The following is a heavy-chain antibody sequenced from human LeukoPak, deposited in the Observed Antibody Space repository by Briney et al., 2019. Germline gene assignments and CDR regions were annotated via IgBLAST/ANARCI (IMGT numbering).Heavy chain of an antibody. V-gene: IGHV3-74*01. CDR3: VRGGPSTWS. Sequence: GGSLRLSCAASGFTFKLYWMHWVRQVPGKRPVWVSRINDDGSDTIYADSVRGRFTISRDGAKNTVYLQMNNLRAEDTAVYYCVRGGPSTWSWGQGTLVTVSS. CDR2: INDDGSDT. J-gene: IGHJ5*02. CDR1: GFTFKLYW. D-gene: IGHD2-15*01.